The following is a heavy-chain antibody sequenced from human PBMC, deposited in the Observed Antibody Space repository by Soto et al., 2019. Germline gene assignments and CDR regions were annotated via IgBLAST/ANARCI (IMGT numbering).Heavy chain of an antibody. D-gene: IGHD6-13*01. Sequence: QLQLQESGPGLVKPSETLSLTCTVSGGSISSSTYYWGWIRQPPGKGLQWIGNIYYSGSTHYNPSLKSRVSMSVDTSKNEFSPRLSAVTAADTAAYYCARHDYGSHTGNYWGQGTLVTVSS. CDR3: ARHDYGSHTGNY. CDR1: GGSISSSTYY. J-gene: IGHJ4*02. V-gene: IGHV4-39*01. CDR2: IYYSGST.